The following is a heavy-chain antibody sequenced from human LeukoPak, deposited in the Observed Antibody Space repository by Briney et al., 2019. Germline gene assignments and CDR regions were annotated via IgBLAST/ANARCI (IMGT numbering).Heavy chain of an antibody. CDR1: GGSISSYY. D-gene: IGHD6-19*01. CDR2: IYTSGST. CDR3: ARHSIAVAEHFDY. V-gene: IGHV4-4*09. J-gene: IGHJ4*02. Sequence: SETLSLTCTVSGGSISSYYWSWIRQPPGKGLEWIGYIYTSGSTNYNPSLKSRVTISVDTSKNQFSLKLSSVTAADTAVYYCARHSIAVAEHFDYWGQGTLVTVSS.